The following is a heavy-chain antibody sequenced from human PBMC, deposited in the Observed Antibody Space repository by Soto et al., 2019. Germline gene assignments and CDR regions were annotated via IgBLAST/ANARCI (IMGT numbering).Heavy chain of an antibody. V-gene: IGHV3-33*01. D-gene: IGHD4-4*01. CDR3: AREPYSNYVMDV. J-gene: IGHJ6*02. Sequence: QVQLVESGGGVVPPGGSLRLSCVASGFIFSSYGMYWVRQAPGKGLEWVGVIRYDGSNKYYGDSVKGRFTISRDNSKNTLYLQMSSLRAEDTAVYYCAREPYSNYVMDVWGQGTTVTVSS. CDR2: IRYDGSNK. CDR1: GFIFSSYG.